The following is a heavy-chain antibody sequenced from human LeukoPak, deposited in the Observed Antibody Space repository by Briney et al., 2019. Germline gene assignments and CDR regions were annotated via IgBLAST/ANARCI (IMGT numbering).Heavy chain of an antibody. J-gene: IGHJ3*02. V-gene: IGHV3-13*01. D-gene: IGHD3-22*01. CDR2: IGTAGDT. CDR1: GFTFSSYA. CDR3: ARGRGDSSGGAAFDI. Sequence: GGSLRLSCAASGFTFSSYAMSWVRQATGKGLEWVSAIGTAGDTYYPGSVKGRFTISRENAKNSLYLQMNSLRAGDTAVYYCARGRGDSSGGAAFDIWGQGTMVTVSS.